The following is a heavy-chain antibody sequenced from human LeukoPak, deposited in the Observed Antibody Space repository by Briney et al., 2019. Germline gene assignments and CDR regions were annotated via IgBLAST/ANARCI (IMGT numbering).Heavy chain of an antibody. V-gene: IGHV4-4*09. Sequence: SETLSLTCTVSGGSISSYYWSWIRQPPGKGLEWIGYIYTSGSTNYNPSLKSRVTISVDTSKNQFSLKLSSVTAADTAVYYCSRAELMNWFDPGGQGTLVTVSS. CDR3: SRAELMNWFDP. CDR1: GGSISSYY. J-gene: IGHJ5*02. D-gene: IGHD1-26*01. CDR2: IYTSGST.